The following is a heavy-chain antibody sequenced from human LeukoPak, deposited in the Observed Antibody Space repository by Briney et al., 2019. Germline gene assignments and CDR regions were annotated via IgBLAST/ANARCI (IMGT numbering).Heavy chain of an antibody. CDR1: GFTFSSYE. CDR2: ISSSGSTI. Sequence: GGSLRLSCAASGFTFSSYEMNWVRQAPGKGLEWVSYISSSGSTIYYADSVKGRFTISRDNAKNSLYLQMNSLRAEDTAVYYCAKNLLRVVVPAAIGVWGQGTLVTVSS. D-gene: IGHD2-2*01. V-gene: IGHV3-48*03. CDR3: AKNLLRVVVPAAIGV. J-gene: IGHJ4*02.